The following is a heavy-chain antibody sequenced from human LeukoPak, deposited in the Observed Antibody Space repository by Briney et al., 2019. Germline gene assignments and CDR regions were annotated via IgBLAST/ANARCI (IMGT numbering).Heavy chain of an antibody. J-gene: IGHJ4*02. CDR2: IYTSGST. Sequence: SETLSLTCTVSGGSISSYYWSWIRQPAGKGLEWIGRIYTSGSTNYNPSLKGRVTMSVDTSKNQFSLKLSSVTAADTAVYYCAREYYYDSSGYYWEWGQGTLVTVSS. CDR3: AREYYYDSSGYYWE. V-gene: IGHV4-4*07. CDR1: GGSISSYY. D-gene: IGHD3-22*01.